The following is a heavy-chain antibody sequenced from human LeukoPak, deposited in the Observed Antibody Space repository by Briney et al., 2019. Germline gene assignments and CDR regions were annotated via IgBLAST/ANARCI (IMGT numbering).Heavy chain of an antibody. D-gene: IGHD4-23*01. J-gene: IGHJ5*02. V-gene: IGHV3-74*01. CDR3: AGELVTGS. CDR1: GFSFCSYW. Sequence: GGSLRLSCAASGFSFCSYWMHWVRQAPGKGLVWVSSINSDGSKTTYADSVKGRFTISRDNAKNTLALQMDSLRAEDTAVYYCAGELVTGSWGQGTLVTVSS. CDR2: INSDGSKT.